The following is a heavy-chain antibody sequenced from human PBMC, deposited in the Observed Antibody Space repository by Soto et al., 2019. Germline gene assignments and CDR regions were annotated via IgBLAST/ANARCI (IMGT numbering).Heavy chain of an antibody. J-gene: IGHJ6*02. Sequence: QLQLQESGSGLVKPSQTLSLTCAVSGGSISSGGYSWSWIRQPPGKGLEWIGYIYHSGSTYYNPSIKMRAIIPVVRSKNQCSLKLSSVTAADPAVYYCARAHYGDYGYGMDAWGQGTTVTVSS. D-gene: IGHD4-17*01. CDR2: IYHSGST. CDR1: GGSISSGGYS. CDR3: ARAHYGDYGYGMDA. V-gene: IGHV4-30-2*01.